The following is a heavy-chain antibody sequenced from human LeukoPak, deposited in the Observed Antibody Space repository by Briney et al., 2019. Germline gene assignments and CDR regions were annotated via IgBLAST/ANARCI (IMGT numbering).Heavy chain of an antibody. D-gene: IGHD2-15*01. CDR2: IYYSGST. Sequence: SETLSLTCTVSGGSISSYYWSWIRQPPGKGLEWIGYIYYSGSTNYNPSLKSRVTISVDTSKNQFSLKLSSVTAADTAVYYCARAYCSGGSCYSGALYYYYMDVWGKGTTVTVSS. CDR3: ARAYCSGGSCYSGALYYYYMDV. V-gene: IGHV4-59*01. J-gene: IGHJ6*03. CDR1: GGSISSYY.